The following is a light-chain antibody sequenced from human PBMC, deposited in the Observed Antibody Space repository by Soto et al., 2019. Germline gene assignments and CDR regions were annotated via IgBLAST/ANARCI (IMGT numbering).Light chain of an antibody. CDR1: QGVRYN. CDR2: AVS. J-gene: IGKJ4*01. V-gene: IGKV1-39*01. Sequence: DIQMTQSPSSLSASVGDRVTITCRASQGVRYNVAWYQQKPGRAPRLLIYAVSILQSGVPSRFSGSGSGIDFTLTISGLQPEDFAVYYCQQSHRAPLTFGGGTKVDI. CDR3: QQSHRAPLT.